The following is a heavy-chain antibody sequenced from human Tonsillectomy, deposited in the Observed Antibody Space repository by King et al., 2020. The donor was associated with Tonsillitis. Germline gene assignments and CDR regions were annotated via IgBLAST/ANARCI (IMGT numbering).Heavy chain of an antibody. D-gene: IGHD3-10*01. CDR1: GFALSNFN. V-gene: IGHV3-48*01. J-gene: IGHJ3*01. CDR2: IVGSGSTI. Sequence: VQLVESGGGLVQPGGSLRLSCVGSGFALSNFNINWVRPGPGMGLEWVSFIVGSGSTIYYADSVKGRFTISRDNAKNSLFLQMERLRVEDTALYYCARSLRMVRGVPNDAFDVWGQGTVVTVSS. CDR3: ARSLRMVRGVPNDAFDV.